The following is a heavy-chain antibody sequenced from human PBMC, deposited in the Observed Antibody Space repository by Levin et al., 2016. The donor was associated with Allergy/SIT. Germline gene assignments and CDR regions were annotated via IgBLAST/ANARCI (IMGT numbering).Heavy chain of an antibody. Sequence: SVKVSCKASGGTFSRYAMNWVRQAPGQGLEWVGRIIPMLDITNYAQKFQDRVTITADKSTSTAYMELTSLTSEDTGVYFCARDPNPNYHDNSGYVSDAFDLWGQGTMVTVSS. J-gene: IGHJ3*01. CDR2: IIPMLDIT. D-gene: IGHD3-22*01. CDR3: ARDPNPNYHDNSGYVSDAFDL. CDR1: GGTFSRYA. V-gene: IGHV1-69*04.